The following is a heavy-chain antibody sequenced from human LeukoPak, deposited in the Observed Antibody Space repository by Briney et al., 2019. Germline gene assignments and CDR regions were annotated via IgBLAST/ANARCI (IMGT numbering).Heavy chain of an antibody. Sequence: GGSLRLSCAASGFTFSTYSMSWVRQAPGKGLECVSYISSGSDAIDSADSVRGRFTISRDDAKNSLFLQMNSLRAEDTAVYYCARGIRSSSTFDFWGRGTLVTVST. CDR1: GFTFSTYS. CDR2: ISSGSDAI. CDR3: ARGIRSSSTFDF. D-gene: IGHD6-6*01. J-gene: IGHJ4*02. V-gene: IGHV3-48*04.